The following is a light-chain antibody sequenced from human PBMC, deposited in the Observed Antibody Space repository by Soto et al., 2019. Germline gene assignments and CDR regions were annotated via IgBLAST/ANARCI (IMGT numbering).Light chain of an antibody. J-gene: IGKJ4*01. CDR1: QGINHY. CDR2: GAS. Sequence: DIQTTQSPSAMSASVGDRVTITCRASQGINHYLAWFQVKPGKVPKRLIYGASSLQSGVPSRFSSSGSGTEFTLTISSLQPEDSAGYYCLQHNSYPLTFGGGTKVDIK. V-gene: IGKV1-17*03. CDR3: LQHNSYPLT.